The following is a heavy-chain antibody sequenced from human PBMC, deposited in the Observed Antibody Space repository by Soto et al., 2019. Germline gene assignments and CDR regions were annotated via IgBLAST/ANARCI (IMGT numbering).Heavy chain of an antibody. CDR3: AGGTDGKKVAY. J-gene: IGHJ4*02. D-gene: IGHD5-12*01. V-gene: IGHV4-61*03. CDR2: FYYTGST. CDR1: GGSVNSEHYY. Sequence: QVQLQESGPGLVKSSETLSLTCTVSGGSVNSEHYYWNWIRQPPGKGLEWIGYFYYTGSTNYNPSLESRLTMSVDMSKNHFSLKLSSVTAADTAVYYCAGGTDGKKVAYWGQGTLVPVSS.